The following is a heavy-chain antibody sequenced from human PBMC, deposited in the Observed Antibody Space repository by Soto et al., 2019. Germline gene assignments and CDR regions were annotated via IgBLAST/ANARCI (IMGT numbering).Heavy chain of an antibody. CDR3: TTDSYRTIIIVRFDY. CDR1: GGSFSSYA. D-gene: IGHD3-22*01. V-gene: IGHV1-69*13. CDR2: IIPIFGTA. Sequence: GASVKVSCKASGGSFSSYAISWVRQAPGQGLEWMGGIIPIFGTANYAQKFQGRVTITADESTSTAYMELSSLRSEDTAVYYCTTDSYRTIIIVRFDYWGHGTLVTVSS. J-gene: IGHJ4*01.